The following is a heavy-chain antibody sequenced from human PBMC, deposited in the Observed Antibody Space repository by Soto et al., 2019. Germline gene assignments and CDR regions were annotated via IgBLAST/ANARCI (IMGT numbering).Heavy chain of an antibody. CDR3: ARRARYYDFWRGSPDDY. CDR2: VNHSGST. J-gene: IGHJ4*02. V-gene: IGHV4-34*01. CDR1: GGSFSGYY. Sequence: SETLSLTCAVYGGSFSGYYWSWIRQPPGKGLEWIGEVNHSGSTNYNPSLKSRVTISIDTSKDQSSLKLSSVAAADTAVYYCARRARYYDFWRGSPDDYWGQKTLSTVSS. D-gene: IGHD3-3*01.